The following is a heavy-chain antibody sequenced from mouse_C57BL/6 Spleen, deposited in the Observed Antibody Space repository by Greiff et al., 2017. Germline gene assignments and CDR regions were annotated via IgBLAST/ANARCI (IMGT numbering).Heavy chain of an antibody. D-gene: IGHD3-2*02. CDR3: ARKGLLRYYFDY. CDR2: INPGSGGT. CDR1: GYAFTNYL. Sequence: QVHVKQSGAELVRPGTSVKVSCKASGYAFTNYLIEWVKQRPGQGLEWIGVINPGSGGTNYNEKFKGKATLTADKSSSTAYMQLSSLTSEDSAVYFCARKGLLRYYFDYWGQGTTLTVSS. J-gene: IGHJ2*01. V-gene: IGHV1-54*01.